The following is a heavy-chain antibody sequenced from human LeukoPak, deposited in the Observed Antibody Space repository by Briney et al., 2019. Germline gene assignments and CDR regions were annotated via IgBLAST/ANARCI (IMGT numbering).Heavy chain of an antibody. V-gene: IGHV3-30*04. J-gene: IGHJ4*02. Sequence: GGSLRLSCAASGFTFNSYAIHWVRQAPGRGLEWVAFISYDGRNKYYADSVKGRFTVSRDNSKNTLYLQMNSLRAEDTAAYFCAREGSYGSGSYWPFDYWGQGTLVTVSS. CDR2: ISYDGRNK. D-gene: IGHD3-10*01. CDR3: AREGSYGSGSYWPFDY. CDR1: GFTFNSYA.